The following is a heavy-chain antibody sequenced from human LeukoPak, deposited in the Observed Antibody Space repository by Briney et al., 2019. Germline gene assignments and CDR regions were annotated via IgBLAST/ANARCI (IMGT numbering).Heavy chain of an antibody. CDR1: GGSISSYY. Sequence: PSETLSLTCTVSGGSISSYYWSWIRQPPGKGLEWIGYIYYSGSTNYSPSLKSRVTISSDTSKNQFSLKLSSVTAADTAVYYCARRGYSSGYYYLDYWGQGTLVAVSS. D-gene: IGHD6-19*01. J-gene: IGHJ4*02. V-gene: IGHV4-59*08. CDR2: IYYSGST. CDR3: ARRGYSSGYYYLDY.